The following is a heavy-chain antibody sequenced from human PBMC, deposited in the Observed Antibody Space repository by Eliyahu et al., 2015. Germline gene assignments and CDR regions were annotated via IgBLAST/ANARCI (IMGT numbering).Heavy chain of an antibody. CDR1: GGSISSSSYY. Sequence: QLQLQESGPGLVKPSETLSLTCTVSGGSISSSSYYWGWIRQPPGKGLEWIGSIYYSGSTYYNPSLKSRVTISVDTSKNQFSLKLSSVTAADTAVYYCARRRGTYYDYISAQRSGWFDPWGQGTLVTVSS. V-gene: IGHV4-39*01. D-gene: IGHD3-16*01. J-gene: IGHJ5*02. CDR2: IYYSGST. CDR3: ARRRGTYYDYISAQRSGWFDP.